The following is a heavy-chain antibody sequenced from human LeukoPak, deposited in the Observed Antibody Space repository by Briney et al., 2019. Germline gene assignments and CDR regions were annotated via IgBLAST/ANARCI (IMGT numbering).Heavy chain of an antibody. CDR1: GFTFSSSA. CDR3: ARATLAAAGTWGKYYYYGMDV. J-gene: IGHJ6*02. CDR2: ISYDGSNK. Sequence: PGGSLRLSCAASGFTFSSSAMHWGSQAPGTGLEAVAVISYDGSNKYYADSVKGRFTISRDNSKNTLYLQMNSLRAEDTVVYYCARATLAAAGTWGKYYYYGMDVWGQGTTVTVSS. D-gene: IGHD6-13*01. V-gene: IGHV3-30-3*01.